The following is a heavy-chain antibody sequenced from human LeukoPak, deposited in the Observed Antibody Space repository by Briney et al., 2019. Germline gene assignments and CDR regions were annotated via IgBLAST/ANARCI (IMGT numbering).Heavy chain of an antibody. Sequence: SVKVPCKASGGTFSSYAISWVRQAPGQGLEWMGGIIPIFGTANYAQKFQGRVTITADESTSTAYMELSSLRSEDTAVYYCARVPPRWEGFIAVAGTGWFDPWGQGTLVTVSS. D-gene: IGHD6-19*01. CDR1: GGTFSSYA. J-gene: IGHJ5*02. CDR2: IIPIFGTA. CDR3: ARVPPRWEGFIAVAGTGWFDP. V-gene: IGHV1-69*13.